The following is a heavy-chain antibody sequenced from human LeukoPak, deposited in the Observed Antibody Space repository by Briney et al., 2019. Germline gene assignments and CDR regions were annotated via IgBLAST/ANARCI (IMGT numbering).Heavy chain of an antibody. J-gene: IGHJ3*02. Sequence: GGSLRLSCAASGFTFSSYWMTWVCQAPGKGLAWVANIKQDGSEKYYVDSVKGRFTISRDNAKNSLYLQMNSLRAEDTAVYYCARVNPLMAPGAFDIWGQGTMVAVSS. CDR1: GFTFSSYW. CDR3: ARVNPLMAPGAFDI. V-gene: IGHV3-7*01. D-gene: IGHD2-8*01. CDR2: IKQDGSEK.